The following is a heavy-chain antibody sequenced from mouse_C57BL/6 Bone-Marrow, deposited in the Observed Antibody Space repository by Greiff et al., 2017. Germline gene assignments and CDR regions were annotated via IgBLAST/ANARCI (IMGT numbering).Heavy chain of an antibody. CDR2: MRNKANGYTT. D-gene: IGHD2-3*01. V-gene: IGHV7-3*01. CDR3: ARYTPDGYYPY. Sequence: EVKLVESGGGLVQPGGSLSLSCAASGFTFTDYYMSWVRQPPGKALEWLGFMRNKANGYTTEYSASVKGRFTISRDNSQSILYLQMNALRAEDSATYYCARYTPDGYYPYWGQGTTLTVSS. J-gene: IGHJ2*01. CDR1: GFTFTDYY.